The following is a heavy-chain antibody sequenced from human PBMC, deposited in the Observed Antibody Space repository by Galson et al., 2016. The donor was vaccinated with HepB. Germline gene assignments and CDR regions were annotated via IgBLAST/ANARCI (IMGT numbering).Heavy chain of an antibody. D-gene: IGHD4-17*01. J-gene: IGHJ3*02. CDR2: ISDSGGSK. V-gene: IGHV3-23*01. Sequence: LRLSCAGSGLSLSPYAMSWGRQAPGKGLEWVSGISDSGGSKTYADSVRGRFIISRDNSNNKLFLQMNSLTTEDTAIYFCAKDRLSGHGDYSWGIFDIWGRGTEVTVSS. CDR1: GLSLSPYA. CDR3: AKDRLSGHGDYSWGIFDI.